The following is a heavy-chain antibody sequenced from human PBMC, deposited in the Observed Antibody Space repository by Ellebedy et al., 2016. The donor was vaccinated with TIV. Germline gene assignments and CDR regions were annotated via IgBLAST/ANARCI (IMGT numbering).Heavy chain of an antibody. Sequence: AASVKVSCKASGGTFSSYAISWVRQAPGQGLEWMGRIITILGIANYAQKFQGRVTITADKSKSTAYMELSSLRSGDTAVYYCAREGGYSYGLALGNDYWGQGTLVTVSS. D-gene: IGHD5-18*01. CDR2: IITILGIA. CDR3: AREGGYSYGLALGNDY. J-gene: IGHJ4*02. CDR1: GGTFSSYA. V-gene: IGHV1-69*04.